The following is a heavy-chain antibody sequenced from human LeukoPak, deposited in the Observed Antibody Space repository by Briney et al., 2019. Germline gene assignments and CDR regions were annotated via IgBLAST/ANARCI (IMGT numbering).Heavy chain of an antibody. CDR2: IYYSGST. Sequence: SETLSLTCTVSGGSISSSSYYWVWIRQPPGKGLEWIGSIYYSGSTYYNPSLKSRVTISVDTSKNQFSLKLSSVTAADTAVYYCARSRGRMATISEVDYWGQGTLVTVSS. CDR1: GGSISSSSYY. CDR3: ARSRGRMATISEVDY. V-gene: IGHV4-39*07. J-gene: IGHJ4*02. D-gene: IGHD5-24*01.